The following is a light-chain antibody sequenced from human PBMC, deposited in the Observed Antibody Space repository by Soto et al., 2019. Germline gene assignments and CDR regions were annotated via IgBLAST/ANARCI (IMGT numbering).Light chain of an antibody. CDR2: DVS. CDR3: YSYTTSSTRV. V-gene: IGLV2-14*01. CDR1: SSDVGAYNY. J-gene: IGLJ2*01. Sequence: QSVLTQPASVSWSPGQSITISCTGTSSDVGAYNYVSWYQQHPGKAPKLMIYDVSNRPSGVSNRFSGSKSGNTASLTISGLQAEDEADYYCYSYTTSSTRVFGGGTKVTVL.